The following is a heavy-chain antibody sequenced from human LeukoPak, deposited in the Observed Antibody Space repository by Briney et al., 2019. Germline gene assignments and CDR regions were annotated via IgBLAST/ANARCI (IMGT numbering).Heavy chain of an antibody. Sequence: GGSLRLSCAASGFTFSSYAMSWVRQAPGKGLEWVSAISGSDGSTYYADSVKGRFTISRDNSKNTLYLQKNSLRAEDTAVYYCAKGSWLELAAFDIWGQGTMVTVSS. V-gene: IGHV3-23*01. D-gene: IGHD1-7*01. CDR2: ISGSDGST. CDR3: AKGSWLELAAFDI. CDR1: GFTFSSYA. J-gene: IGHJ3*02.